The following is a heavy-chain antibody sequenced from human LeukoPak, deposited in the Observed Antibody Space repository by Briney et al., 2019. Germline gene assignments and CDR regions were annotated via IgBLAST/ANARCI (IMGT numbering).Heavy chain of an antibody. V-gene: IGHV4-39*02. CDR2: IHYSGRT. Sequence: SETLSLTCTVSGGSISSSSFYWGWIRQPPGKGLEWIGYIHYSGRTYYNPSLKSRVTISVDTSKNQFSLKLSTVTAADTAVYYCARDPDTTIDYWGQGTLVTVSS. CDR1: GGSISSSSFY. D-gene: IGHD5-18*01. CDR3: ARDPDTTIDY. J-gene: IGHJ4*02.